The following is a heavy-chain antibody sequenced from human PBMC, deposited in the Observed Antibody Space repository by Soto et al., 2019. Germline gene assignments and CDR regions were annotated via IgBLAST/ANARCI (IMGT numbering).Heavy chain of an antibody. CDR3: ARDNRPYYYYGMDV. CDR1: GFTFSSYS. Sequence: PVGSLRLSYAASGFTFSSYSMNWVRQAPGKGLECVSSISSSSSYIYYAGSVKGRFTISRDNAKNSLYLQMNSLRAEDTAVYYCARDNRPYYYYGMDVWGQGTTVTSP. J-gene: IGHJ6*02. V-gene: IGHV3-21*01. CDR2: ISSSSSYI.